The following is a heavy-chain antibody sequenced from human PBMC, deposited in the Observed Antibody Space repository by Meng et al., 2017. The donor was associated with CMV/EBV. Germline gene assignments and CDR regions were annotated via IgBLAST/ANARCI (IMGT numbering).Heavy chain of an antibody. CDR2: ISSSGSTI. V-gene: IGHV3-48*03. D-gene: IGHD2-2*01. CDR3: ARDLTGQYCSSTSCYQDD. Sequence: GESLKISCAASGFTFSSYEMNWVRQAPGKGLEWVSYISSSGSTIYYADSVKGRFTISRDNAKNSLYLQMNSLRAEDTAVYYCARDLTGQYCSSTSCYQDDWGQGTQVTVSS. J-gene: IGHJ4*02. CDR1: GFTFSSYE.